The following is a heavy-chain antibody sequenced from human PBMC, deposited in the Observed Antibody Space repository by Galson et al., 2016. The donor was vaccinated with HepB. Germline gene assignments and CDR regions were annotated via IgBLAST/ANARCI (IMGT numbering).Heavy chain of an antibody. J-gene: IGHJ4*02. V-gene: IGHV3-33*01. Sequence: SLRLSCAASGFTFSTYGMHWVRQAPGKGLEWVAVIWHDGSNKYYADSVKGRFTISRDSSTLYLQMNSLSAEDTAVYYGARDRLASGNHLDYWGQGTLVTVSS. CDR1: GFTFSTYG. CDR3: ARDRLASGNHLDY. CDR2: IWHDGSNK. D-gene: IGHD4-23*01.